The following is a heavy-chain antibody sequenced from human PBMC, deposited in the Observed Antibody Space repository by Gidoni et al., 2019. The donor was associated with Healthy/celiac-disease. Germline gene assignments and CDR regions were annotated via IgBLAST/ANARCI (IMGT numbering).Heavy chain of an antibody. D-gene: IGHD6-13*01. Sequence: QVQLQESGPGLVKPSQTLSLTCTVSGGSISSGGYYWSWIRQYPGKGLEGIGYIYYSGSTYYNPSLKSRVTISVDTSKNQFSLKLSSVTAADTAVYYCARGETSIAAAGSLDYWGQGTLVTVSS. CDR1: GGSISSGGYY. CDR2: IYYSGST. V-gene: IGHV4-31*03. J-gene: IGHJ4*02. CDR3: ARGETSIAAAGSLDY.